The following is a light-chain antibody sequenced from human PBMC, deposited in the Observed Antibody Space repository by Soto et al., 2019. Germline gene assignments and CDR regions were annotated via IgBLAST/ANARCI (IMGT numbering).Light chain of an antibody. Sequence: QSALTQPASVSGSPGQSITISCTGTSSDVGGYNYVSGYQQHQGKAPKLMIYDVSNRPSGISNRFSGSKSGNTASLTISGLQAEDEVDYYCSSYTSSSTYVVFGGGTKLTVL. J-gene: IGLJ2*01. CDR2: DVS. CDR3: SSYTSSSTYVV. V-gene: IGLV2-14*01. CDR1: SSDVGGYNY.